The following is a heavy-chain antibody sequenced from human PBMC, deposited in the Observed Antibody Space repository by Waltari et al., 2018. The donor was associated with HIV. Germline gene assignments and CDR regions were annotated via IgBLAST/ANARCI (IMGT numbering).Heavy chain of an antibody. CDR1: GGPVLSPNW. CDR2: VFHSGTS. D-gene: IGHD6-6*01. V-gene: IGHV4-4*02. Sequence: QVQLQESGPGLVKPSETLSLTCAVSGGPVLSPNWWTWVRQPPGKGLEWIGEVFHSGTSNYDPSLRGRATISVDKSKNQLSLKLNSVTAADTAMYYCASLTAARQGGNWFGPWGQGTRVTVSS. J-gene: IGHJ5*02. CDR3: ASLTAARQGGNWFGP.